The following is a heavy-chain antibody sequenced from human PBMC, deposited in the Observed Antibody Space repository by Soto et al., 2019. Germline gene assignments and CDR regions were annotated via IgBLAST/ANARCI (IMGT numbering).Heavy chain of an antibody. D-gene: IGHD2-21*02. J-gene: IGHJ4*02. V-gene: IGHV3-74*01. CDR3: ARGDEVTFDY. Sequence: EVQLVESGGGLVQSGGSLRLSCAASGFTFSSNWMHWDRQAPGKGLVWVSRIKSDGSTTNYADSVKGRFTISRDNAKNTLYLQMDSLRAEDTAVYYFARGDEVTFDYWGQGTLVNVSS. CDR2: IKSDGSTT. CDR1: GFTFSSNW.